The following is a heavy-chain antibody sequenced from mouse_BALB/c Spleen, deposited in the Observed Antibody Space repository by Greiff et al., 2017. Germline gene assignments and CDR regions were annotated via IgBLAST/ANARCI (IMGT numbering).Heavy chain of an antibody. CDR2: ISSGGSYT. Sequence: EVKLVESGGDLVKPGGSLKLSCAASGFTFSSYGMSWVRQTPDKRLEWVATISSGGSYTYYPDSVKGRFTISRDNAKNTLYLQMRSLKSEDTAMYYCARRDDGYYGGFAYWGQGTLVTVSA. J-gene: IGHJ3*01. CDR3: ARRDDGYYGGFAY. CDR1: GFTFSSYG. V-gene: IGHV5-6*02. D-gene: IGHD2-3*01.